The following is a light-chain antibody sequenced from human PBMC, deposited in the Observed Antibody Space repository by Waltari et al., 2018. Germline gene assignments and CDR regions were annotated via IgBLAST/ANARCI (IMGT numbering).Light chain of an antibody. V-gene: IGKV3-20*01. CDR3: QQYGGSTGT. J-gene: IGKJ1*01. CDR2: GAS. Sequence: ESVLTQSPGTLSLSPGERATLSCRASQSVSSNYLAWYQQKPGQAPRLLIYGASSRATGIPDRFSGSGSGTDFTLTISRLEPEDFAVYYCQQYGGSTGTFGQGTKVEIK. CDR1: QSVSSNY.